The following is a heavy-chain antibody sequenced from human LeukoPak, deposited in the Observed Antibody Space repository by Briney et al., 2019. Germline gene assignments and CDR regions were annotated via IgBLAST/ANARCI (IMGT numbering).Heavy chain of an antibody. CDR2: IIPIFGTA. CDR1: GGTFSSYA. J-gene: IGHJ4*02. V-gene: IGHV1-69*13. CDR3: ARRLWFGEFPFDY. Sequence: SVKVSCKASGGTFSSYAISWVRQAPGQGLEWMGGIIPIFGTANYAQKFQGRVTITADESTSTAYMELSSLRSEDTAVYYRARRLWFGEFPFDYWGQGTLVTVSS. D-gene: IGHD3-10*01.